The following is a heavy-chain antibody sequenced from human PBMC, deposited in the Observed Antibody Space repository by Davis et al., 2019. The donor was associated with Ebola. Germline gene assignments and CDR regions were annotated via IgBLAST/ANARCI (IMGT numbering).Heavy chain of an antibody. V-gene: IGHV4-31*03. CDR3: ARGRVATKYYYDSSGYYYFDY. CDR2: IYYSGST. CDR1: GGSISSGGYY. Sequence: LRLSCTVSGGSISSGGYYWSWIRQHPGKGLEWIGYIYYSGSTYYNPSLKSRVTISVDTSKNQFSLKLSSVTAADTAVYYCARGRVATKYYYDSSGYYYFDYWGQGTLVTVSS. J-gene: IGHJ4*02. D-gene: IGHD3-22*01.